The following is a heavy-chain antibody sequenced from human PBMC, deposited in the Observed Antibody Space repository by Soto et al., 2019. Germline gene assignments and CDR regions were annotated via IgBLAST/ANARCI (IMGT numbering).Heavy chain of an antibody. Sequence: GESLKISCKGSGYSFTSNWIGWGRQRPWKGLGWMWIIYPGDSDTRYSPSFQGQVTISADKSISTAYLQWSSLKASDTAMYYCARHRRIWSGLPYYYYYGMDVWGQGTTVTVSS. CDR3: ARHRRIWSGLPYYYYYGMDV. J-gene: IGHJ6*02. CDR2: IYPGDSDT. D-gene: IGHD3-3*01. CDR1: GYSFTSNW. V-gene: IGHV5-51*01.